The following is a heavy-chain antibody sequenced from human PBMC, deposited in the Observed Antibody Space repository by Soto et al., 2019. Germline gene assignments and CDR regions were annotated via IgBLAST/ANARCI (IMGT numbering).Heavy chain of an antibody. D-gene: IGHD5-18*01. V-gene: IGHV4-31*03. CDR1: GGSISSGGYY. CDR3: AREIELYVDTAMANWFDP. Sequence: SETLSLTCTVSGGSISSGGYYWSWIRQHPGKGLEWIGYIYYSGSTYYNPSLKSRVTISVDTSKNQFSLKLSSVTAADTAVYYCAREIELYVDTAMANWFDPWGQGTLVTVSS. J-gene: IGHJ5*02. CDR2: IYYSGST.